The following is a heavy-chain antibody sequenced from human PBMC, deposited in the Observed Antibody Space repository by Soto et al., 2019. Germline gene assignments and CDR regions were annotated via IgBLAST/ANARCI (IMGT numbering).Heavy chain of an antibody. V-gene: IGHV1-8*01. CDR2: TNPNSGKA. J-gene: IGHJ6*02. CDR3: ASADVLTGYYREGYYYYYYGMDV. D-gene: IGHD3-9*01. CDR1: GNTFTKYD. Sequence: GASVKVSCKASGNTFTKYDVNWVRRATGRGLEWMGWTNPNSGKAGYAQRFQGRVTMTWNSSISTAYMELSSLRSEDTAVYYCASADVLTGYYREGYYYYYYGMDVWGQGTSVTVSS.